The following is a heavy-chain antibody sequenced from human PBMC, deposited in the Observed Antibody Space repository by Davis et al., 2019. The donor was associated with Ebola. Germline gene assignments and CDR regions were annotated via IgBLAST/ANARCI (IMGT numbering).Heavy chain of an antibody. CDR2: ISYDGSNK. J-gene: IGHJ4*02. CDR3: ARYGPANQYYDFWSGYSSLDY. V-gene: IGHV3-30-3*01. D-gene: IGHD3-3*01. CDR1: GFTFSSYA. Sequence: PGGSLRLSCAASGFTFSSYAMHWVRQAPGKGLEWVAVISYDGSNKYYADSVKGRFTISRDNSKNTLYLQMNSLRAEDTAVYYCARYGPANQYYDFWSGYSSLDYWGQGTLVTVSS.